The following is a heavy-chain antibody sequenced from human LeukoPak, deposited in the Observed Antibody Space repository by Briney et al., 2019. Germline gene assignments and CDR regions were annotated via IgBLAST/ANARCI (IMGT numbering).Heavy chain of an antibody. Sequence: GGSLRLSCEVSGLTFSDHWMGWVCQAPGKGLEWVANINPAGGDTYYVDSVKGRFTISRDNAKKSTFLQMNNLRVEDTALYFCFRWGVAAGMQDWGQGTLVTVSS. CDR2: INPAGGDT. D-gene: IGHD2-2*01. V-gene: IGHV3-7*01. CDR3: FRWGVAAGMQD. J-gene: IGHJ4*02. CDR1: GLTFSDHW.